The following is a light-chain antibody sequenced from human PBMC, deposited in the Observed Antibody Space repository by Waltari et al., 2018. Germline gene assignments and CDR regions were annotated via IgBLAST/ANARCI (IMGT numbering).Light chain of an antibody. CDR3: QTGGQCTGV. V-gene: IGLV4-69*01. J-gene: IGLJ3*02. CDR2: CNSDGSH. Sequence: QLVLTQSPSASASLGASVKLTCTLSRGHSSTVIAWLQQQPEKGPRYLMRCNSDGSHSRGDDIPHRCSCSSSGAERYLTIASLQSEDEADDHCQTGGQCTGVCGGGTKVTVL. CDR1: RGHSSTV.